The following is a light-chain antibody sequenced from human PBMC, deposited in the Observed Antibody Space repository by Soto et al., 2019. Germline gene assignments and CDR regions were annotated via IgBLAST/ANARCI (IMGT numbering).Light chain of an antibody. CDR1: QSISRF. V-gene: IGKV1-5*01. J-gene: IGKJ1*01. Sequence: DIQMTQSPSTLSASVGDRFTITCRAIQSISRFLEWYEQTVGKAPKLLIYDASSLDSGVPSRFSGSGSGTEFTLTITSLPPDDFEPYCCQHYMNDLWTFGQGTKGDIK. CDR3: QHYMNDLWT. CDR2: DAS.